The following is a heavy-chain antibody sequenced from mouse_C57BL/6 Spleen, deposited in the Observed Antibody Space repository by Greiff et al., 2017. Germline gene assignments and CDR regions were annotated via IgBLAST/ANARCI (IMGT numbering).Heavy chain of an antibody. D-gene: IGHD2-3*01. V-gene: IGHV1-53*01. Sequence: VQRVESGTELVKPGASVKLSCKASGYTFTSYWMHWVKQRPGQGLEWIGNINPSNGGTNYNEKFKSKATLTVDKSSSTAYMQLSSLTSEDSAVYYCARNDGYYSYYFDYWGQGTTLTVSS. J-gene: IGHJ2*01. CDR2: INPSNGGT. CDR3: ARNDGYYSYYFDY. CDR1: GYTFTSYW.